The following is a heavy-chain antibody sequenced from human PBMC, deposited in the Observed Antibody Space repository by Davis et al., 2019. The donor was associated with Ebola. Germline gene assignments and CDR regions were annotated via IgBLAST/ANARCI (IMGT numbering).Heavy chain of an antibody. Sequence: GESLKISCAASGFTFSDYYMSWIRQAPGKGLEWVSYISSSSSYTNYADSVKGRFTISRDNAKNSLYLQMNSLRAEDTAVYYCARLPPYGDYGELDYWGQGTLVTVSS. J-gene: IGHJ4*02. D-gene: IGHD4-17*01. V-gene: IGHV3-11*06. CDR1: GFTFSDYY. CDR3: ARLPPYGDYGELDY. CDR2: ISSSSSYT.